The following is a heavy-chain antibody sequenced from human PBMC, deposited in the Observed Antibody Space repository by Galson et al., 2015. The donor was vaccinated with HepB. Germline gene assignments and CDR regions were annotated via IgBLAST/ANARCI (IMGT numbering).Heavy chain of an antibody. V-gene: IGHV6-1*01. CDR2: TYYRSKWYY. CDR3: ARDFDY. CDR1: GDSVSSNTAS. J-gene: IGHJ4*02. Sequence: AISGDSVSSNTASWNWVRQSPSRGLEWLGRTYYRSKWYYDYAVSVKSRIVIDPDTSKNQFSLQLNSVTPEDTAVYYCARDFDYWGQGTLVTVSS.